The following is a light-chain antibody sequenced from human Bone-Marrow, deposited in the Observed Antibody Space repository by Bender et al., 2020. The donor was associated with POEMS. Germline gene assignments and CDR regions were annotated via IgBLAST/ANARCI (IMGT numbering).Light chain of an antibody. CDR2: DGN. V-gene: IGLV2-23*01. Sequence: QSALTQPASVSGSPGQSLTISCTGTSSDVGSYNLVSWYQQHPGKAPKLMIYDGNKRPAGVSSRFSVSKSGKTASLTISGLQPEDEAAYYCCSYAGSNTWVFGGGTKLTVL. CDR1: SSDVGSYNL. CDR3: CSYAGSNTWV. J-gene: IGLJ3*02.